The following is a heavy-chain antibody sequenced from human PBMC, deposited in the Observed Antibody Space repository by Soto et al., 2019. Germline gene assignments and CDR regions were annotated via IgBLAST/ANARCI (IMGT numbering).Heavy chain of an antibody. J-gene: IGHJ4*02. CDR3: AREGSGDYIDY. V-gene: IGHV3-13*01. CDR1: GFTFSSSD. CDR2: VDIAGGT. Sequence: PGGSLRLSCAASGFTFSSSDMHWVRQATGEGLEWVSGVDIAGGTYYPASVEGRFTISRENAKNSLYLQMNSLRAGDTAVYYCAREGSGDYIDYWGQGTLVTVSS. D-gene: IGHD1-26*01.